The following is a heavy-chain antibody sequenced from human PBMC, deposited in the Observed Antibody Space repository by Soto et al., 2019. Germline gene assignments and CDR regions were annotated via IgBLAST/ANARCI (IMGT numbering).Heavy chain of an antibody. J-gene: IGHJ6*02. CDR3: ARDRRATRYYYYGMDV. Sequence: QVQLQESGPGLVKPSETLSLTCTVSGGSISSYYWSWIRQPPGKGLEWIGYIYYSGSTNYNPSLKSRVTISVDTSKNQFSLKLSSVTAADTAVYYCARDRRATRYYYYGMDVWGQGTTVTVSS. CDR1: GGSISSYY. CDR2: IYYSGST. V-gene: IGHV4-59*01. D-gene: IGHD2-2*01.